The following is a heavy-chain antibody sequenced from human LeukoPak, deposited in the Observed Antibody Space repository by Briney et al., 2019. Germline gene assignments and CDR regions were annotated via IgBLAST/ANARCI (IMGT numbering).Heavy chain of an antibody. Sequence: ASVKVSCKASGYIFTSYDINWVRQATGQGLEWMGWMNPNSGNTGYAQKFQGRVTMTRNTSISTAYMELSSLRSEDTAVYYCARALAAAAYYYYYMDVWGKGTTVTVSS. J-gene: IGHJ6*03. V-gene: IGHV1-8*01. CDR1: GYIFTSYD. CDR3: ARALAAAAYYYYYMDV. D-gene: IGHD6-13*01. CDR2: MNPNSGNT.